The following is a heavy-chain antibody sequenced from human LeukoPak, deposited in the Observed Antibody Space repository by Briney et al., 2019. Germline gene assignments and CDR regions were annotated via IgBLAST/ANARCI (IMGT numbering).Heavy chain of an antibody. V-gene: IGHV1-69*13. J-gene: IGHJ6*02. Sequence: SVKVSCKASGGTFSSYAISWVRQAPGQGLEWMGGIIPIFGTANYAQKFQGRVTITADESTSTAYMELSSLRSEDTAVYYCARVGAVAGADYYYYGMDVWGQGTTVTVSS. CDR2: IIPIFGTA. CDR1: GGTFSSYA. D-gene: IGHD6-19*01. CDR3: ARVGAVAGADYYYYGMDV.